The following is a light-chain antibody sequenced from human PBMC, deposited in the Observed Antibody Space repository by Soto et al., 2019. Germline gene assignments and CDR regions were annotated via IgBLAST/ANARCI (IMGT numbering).Light chain of an antibody. CDR3: QKYNSAPQT. V-gene: IGKV1-27*01. J-gene: IGKJ1*01. CDR1: QGIIDY. CDR2: AAS. Sequence: DIQMTQSPSSLSASVGDRVTITCRASQGIIDYLAWYQQKPGKAPQLLIYAASTLQSGVPSRFSGSGSGTDFTLTIRGLQPEDVGTYSCQKYNSAPQTFGQGTKVEIK.